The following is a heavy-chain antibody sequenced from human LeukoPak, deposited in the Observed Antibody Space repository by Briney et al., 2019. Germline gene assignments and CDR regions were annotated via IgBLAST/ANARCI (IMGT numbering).Heavy chain of an antibody. J-gene: IGHJ4*02. CDR3: ARGSSGWLTLTRFDY. D-gene: IGHD6-19*01. Sequence: SETLSLTCAVSGGSISSSNWWSWVRQPPGKGLEWIGEIYHSGSTNYNPSLKSRVTISVDKSKNQFSLKLSSVTAADTAVYYCARGSSGWLTLTRFDYWGQGTLVTVSS. V-gene: IGHV4-4*02. CDR1: GGSISSSNW. CDR2: IYHSGST.